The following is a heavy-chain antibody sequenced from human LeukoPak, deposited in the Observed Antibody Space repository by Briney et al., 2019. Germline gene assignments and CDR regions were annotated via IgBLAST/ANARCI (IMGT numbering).Heavy chain of an antibody. V-gene: IGHV4-59*01. Sequence: PSETLFLTCTVSGGSITSYYWNWIRQPPGKGLEWIGYIFYTGTTNYSPALKSRITLSVDTSKNRFSLKLTSVAAADTAVYYCARGMPASGAGWYFDFWGRGTLVTVSS. D-gene: IGHD6-13*01. J-gene: IGHJ2*01. CDR3: ARGMPASGAGWYFDF. CDR1: GGSITSYY. CDR2: IFYTGTT.